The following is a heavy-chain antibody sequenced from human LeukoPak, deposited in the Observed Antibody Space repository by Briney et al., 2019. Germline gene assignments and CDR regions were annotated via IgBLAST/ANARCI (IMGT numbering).Heavy chain of an antibody. V-gene: IGHV4-30-4*01. CDR1: GGSISSGDYY. Sequence: SSETLSLTCTVSGGSISSGDYYWSWIRQPSGKGLEWIGYIYYSGSTYYNPSLKSRVTISVDTSKNQFSLKLSSVTAADTAVYYCARMVPSSAWFDPWGQGTLVTVSS. CDR2: IYYSGST. CDR3: ARMVPSSAWFDP. J-gene: IGHJ5*02. D-gene: IGHD3-10*01.